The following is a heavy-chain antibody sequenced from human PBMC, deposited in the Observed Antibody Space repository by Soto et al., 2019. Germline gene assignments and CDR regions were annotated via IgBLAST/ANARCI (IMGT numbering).Heavy chain of an antibody. CDR3: ARDSPFGNPADY. CDR1: GFTISSYW. J-gene: IGHJ4*02. D-gene: IGHD3-10*01. V-gene: IGHV3-7*01. Sequence: PGGSLRLSGAASGFTISSYWMSWVRQAPGKGLEWVANIKQDGSEKYYVDSVKGRFTISRDNAKNSLYLQMNSLRAEDTAVYYCARDSPFGNPADYWGQGTLVTVSS. CDR2: IKQDGSEK.